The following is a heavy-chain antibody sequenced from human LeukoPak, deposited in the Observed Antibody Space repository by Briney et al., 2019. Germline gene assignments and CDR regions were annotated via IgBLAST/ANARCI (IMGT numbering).Heavy chain of an antibody. CDR3: ATHERLYYGSGSYSDY. Sequence: ASVKVSCKVSGYTLTELSMHWVRQAPGKGLEWMGGFDPEDGETICAQKFQGRVTMTEDTSTDTAYMELSSLRSEDTAVYYCATHERLYYGSGSYSDYWGQGTLVTVSS. D-gene: IGHD3-10*01. J-gene: IGHJ4*02. CDR2: FDPEDGET. V-gene: IGHV1-24*01. CDR1: GYTLTELS.